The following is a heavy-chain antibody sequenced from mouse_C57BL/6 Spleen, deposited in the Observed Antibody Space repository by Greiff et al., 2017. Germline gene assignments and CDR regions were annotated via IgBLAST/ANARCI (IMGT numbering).Heavy chain of an antibody. D-gene: IGHD2-10*01. Sequence: EVHLVESEGGLVQPGSSMKLSCTASGFTFSDYYMAWVRQVPEKGLEWVANINYDGSSTYYLDSLKSRFIISRDNAKNILYLQMSSLKSEDTATYYCARGADPYYYFDYWGQGTTLTVSS. J-gene: IGHJ2*01. CDR3: ARGADPYYYFDY. CDR2: INYDGSST. CDR1: GFTFSDYY. V-gene: IGHV5-16*01.